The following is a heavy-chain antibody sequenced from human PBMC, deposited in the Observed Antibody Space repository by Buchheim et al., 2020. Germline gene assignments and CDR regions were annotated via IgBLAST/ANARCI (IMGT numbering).Heavy chain of an antibody. V-gene: IGHV3-11*06. CDR1: GFTFSDYC. D-gene: IGHD3-22*01. CDR3: ARGGTYYDSSDYYNY. CDR2: ISSSSTYT. Sequence: QVQLVESGGGLVKPGGSLRLSCAASGFTFSDYCMSWIRQAPGKGLEWVSYISSSSTYTNYADSVGGRFTISRDNAKSSLYLQMSSLRAEDTAVYYCARGGTYYDSSDYYNYWGQGTL. J-gene: IGHJ4*02.